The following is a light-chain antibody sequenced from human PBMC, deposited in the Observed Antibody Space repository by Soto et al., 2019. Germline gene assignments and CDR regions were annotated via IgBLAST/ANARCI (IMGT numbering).Light chain of an antibody. CDR1: SSNVGSYIL. Sequence: QSALTQPASVSGSPGQSITLSCTGTSSNVGSYILVSWYQQHPGKAPKLMIYEDSKRPSGVSNRFSGSKSVNTASLTISGHPDEDADEYYWWSHPGSNPHVVFDG. V-gene: IGLV2-23*01. J-gene: IGLJ2*01. CDR3: WSHPGSNPHVV. CDR2: EDS.